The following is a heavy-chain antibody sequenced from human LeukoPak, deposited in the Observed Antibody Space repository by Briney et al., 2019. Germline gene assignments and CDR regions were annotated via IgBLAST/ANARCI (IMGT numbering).Heavy chain of an antibody. J-gene: IGHJ4*02. CDR1: GGSISSYY. Sequence: SETLSLTCTVSGGSISSYYWSWFRQPPGKGLEWIGYMHYSGSTNYNPSLKSRVTISVDTSKNQISLKLSSVTAADTAVYYCARWILYSSGSYSDYWGQGTLVTVSS. D-gene: IGHD3-10*01. V-gene: IGHV4-59*01. CDR2: MHYSGST. CDR3: ARWILYSSGSYSDY.